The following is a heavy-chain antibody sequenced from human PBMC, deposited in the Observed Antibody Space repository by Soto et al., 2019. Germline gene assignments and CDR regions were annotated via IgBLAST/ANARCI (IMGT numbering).Heavy chain of an antibody. Sequence: SETLSLTCAGYGRSLSDYYWSWIRHPPGKGLEWIGAINHRGLNYNPSLQSRVTMSVDTSNNQFALRLSSVTAADTAVYYCARDVFCSDNNCRIGNWFDPCRQGTLVTVSA. CDR1: GRSLSDYY. CDR2: INHRGL. CDR3: ARDVFCSDNNCRIGNWFDP. D-gene: IGHD1-20*01. V-gene: IGHV4-34*01. J-gene: IGHJ5*02.